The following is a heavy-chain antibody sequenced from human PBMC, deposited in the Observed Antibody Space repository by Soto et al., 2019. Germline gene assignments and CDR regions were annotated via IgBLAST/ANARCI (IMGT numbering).Heavy chain of an antibody. V-gene: IGHV1-8*01. D-gene: IGHD2-15*01. CDR3: ARGNCGGSCYDYYYYYMDV. Sequence: ASVKVSCKASGYTFTSYDINWVRQATGQGLEWMGWMNPNSGNTGYAQKFQGRVTVTRNTSISTAYMELSSLRSEDTAVYYCARGNCGGSCYDYYYYYMDVWGKGTTVTVSS. J-gene: IGHJ6*03. CDR1: GYTFTSYD. CDR2: MNPNSGNT.